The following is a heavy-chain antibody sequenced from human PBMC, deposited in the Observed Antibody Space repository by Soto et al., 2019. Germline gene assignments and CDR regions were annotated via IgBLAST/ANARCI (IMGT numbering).Heavy chain of an antibody. CDR1: GGSISSGGYS. CDR3: AAGGGLPPDY. J-gene: IGHJ4*02. CDR2: IYHSGST. V-gene: IGHV4-30-2*01. D-gene: IGHD5-12*01. Sequence: QLQLQESGSGLVKPSQTLSLTCAGSGGSISSGGYSWSWIRQPPGKGLEWIGYIYHSGSTYYNPSLQSRVTISVDRSQNEFSLKLSSVTAADTAVYYCAAGGGLPPDYWGQGTMVIVSS.